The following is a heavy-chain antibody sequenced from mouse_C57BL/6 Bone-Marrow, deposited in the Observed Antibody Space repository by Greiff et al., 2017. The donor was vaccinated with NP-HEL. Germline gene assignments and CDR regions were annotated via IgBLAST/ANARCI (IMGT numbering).Heavy chain of an antibody. Sequence: QVQLQQSGPGLVAPSQSLSITCTVSGFSLTSYGVHWVRQPPGKGLEWLVVIWSDGSTTYNSALKSRLSISKDNSKSQVFLKMNSLQTDDTAMYYCARHFNWFYAMDYWGQGTSVTVSS. CDR1: GFSLTSYG. V-gene: IGHV2-6-1*01. CDR2: IWSDGST. J-gene: IGHJ4*01. CDR3: ARHFNWFYAMDY. D-gene: IGHD4-1*01.